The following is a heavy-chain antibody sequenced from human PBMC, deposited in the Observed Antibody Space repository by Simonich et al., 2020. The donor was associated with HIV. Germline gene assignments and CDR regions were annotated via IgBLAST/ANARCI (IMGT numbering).Heavy chain of an antibody. Sequence: QVQLVESGGGVVQPGRSLRLSCAASGFTFSSYGMHWVRTAPGKWREWVAVKWYDGSKKYYADSVKGRFTISRDNAKNSLYLQMNSLRAEDTAVYYCARDRDDIDVWGQGTTVTVSS. CDR3: ARDRDDIDV. J-gene: IGHJ6*02. D-gene: IGHD3-10*01. V-gene: IGHV3-33*01. CDR2: KWYDGSKK. CDR1: GFTFSSYG.